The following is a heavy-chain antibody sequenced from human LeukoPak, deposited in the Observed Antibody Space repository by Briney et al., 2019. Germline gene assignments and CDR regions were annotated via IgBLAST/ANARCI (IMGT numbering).Heavy chain of an antibody. CDR2: VDHSGSP. J-gene: IGHJ6*03. V-gene: IGHV4-39*07. Sequence: SETLSLTYSVSGGSIRSSPYHWGWVRQPPGKELEWIGSVDHSGSPYYNPPLKNRVTISVDTSKNQFSLNLSSVTAADTAVYYCARDLGGVPWYMDVWGKGTTVTVSS. CDR1: GGSIRSSPYH. CDR3: ARDLGGVPWYMDV. D-gene: IGHD3-16*01.